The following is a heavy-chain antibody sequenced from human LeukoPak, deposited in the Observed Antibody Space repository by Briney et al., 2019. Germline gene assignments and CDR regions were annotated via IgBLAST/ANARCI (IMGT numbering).Heavy chain of an antibody. D-gene: IGHD4-17*01. CDR3: ARARLTVTTSGSGPDWFDP. Sequence: SETLSLTCTVSGGSISSYYWSWIRQPPGKGLEWIGYIYYSGSTNYNPSLKSRVTISVDTSKNQFSLKLSSVTAADTAVYYCARARLTVTTSGSGPDWFDPWGQGTLVTVPS. J-gene: IGHJ5*02. V-gene: IGHV4-59*01. CDR2: IYYSGST. CDR1: GGSISSYY.